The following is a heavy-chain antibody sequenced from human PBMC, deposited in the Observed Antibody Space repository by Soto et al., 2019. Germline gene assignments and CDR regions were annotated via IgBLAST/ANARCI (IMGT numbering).Heavy chain of an antibody. CDR2: IHYSGST. CDR1: GGSISSYY. D-gene: IGHD1-26*01. CDR3: ARHGLGLDY. Sequence: QVQLQESGPGLVKPSETLSLTCTVSGGSISSYYWSWIRQPPGKGLDYIGYIHYSGSTNYTPSLKSRVTRSLDTSKNKFSLKLSYVTAADTAVYNCARHGLGLDYWGQGTLVTVSS. V-gene: IGHV4-59*08. J-gene: IGHJ4*02.